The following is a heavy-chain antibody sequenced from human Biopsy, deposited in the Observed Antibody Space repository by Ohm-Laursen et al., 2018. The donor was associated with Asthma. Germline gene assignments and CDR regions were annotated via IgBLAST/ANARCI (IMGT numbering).Heavy chain of an antibody. J-gene: IGHJ4*02. CDR1: GFVFSQCG. Sequence: SLRLSCAASGFVFSQCGMHWVRQAPGKGLEWVALISNDGSSKYYADSVKGRFTISRDISKNTLYLQMNSLRAEDTAVYYCARSDCGSGGYCYIPFYFWGQGTLVTVSS. CDR2: ISNDGSSK. CDR3: ARSDCGSGGYCYIPFYF. V-gene: IGHV3-30*03. D-gene: IGHD2-21*02.